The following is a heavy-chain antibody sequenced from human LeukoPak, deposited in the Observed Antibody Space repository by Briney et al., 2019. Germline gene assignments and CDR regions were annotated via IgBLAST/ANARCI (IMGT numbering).Heavy chain of an antibody. CDR3: ARRGQAYHFYDY. CDR1: GYSFPTYW. V-gene: IGHV5-51*01. CDR2: IYPDDSDT. J-gene: IGHJ4*02. Sequence: GESLKIYRKGAGYSFPTYWIAWGRQMPGKGLEWMGIIYPDDSDTRYSPSLQGQVTISADKSISTAYLQWSILKASDTAMYYCARRGQAYHFYDYWRQGTLVTVSS.